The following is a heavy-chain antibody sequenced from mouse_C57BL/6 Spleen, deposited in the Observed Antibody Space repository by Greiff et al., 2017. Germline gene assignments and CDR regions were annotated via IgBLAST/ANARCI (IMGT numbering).Heavy chain of an antibody. Sequence: QVQLQQSGPGLVQPSQSLSITCTVSGFSLTSYGVHWVRQSPGKGLEWLGVIWSGGSTDYNAAFISRLSISKDNSKSQVFFKMNSLQADDTAIYYCVGLRWYFDVWGTGTTVTVSS. J-gene: IGHJ1*03. V-gene: IGHV2-2*01. D-gene: IGHD2-2*01. CDR3: VGLRWYFDV. CDR2: IWSGGST. CDR1: GFSLTSYG.